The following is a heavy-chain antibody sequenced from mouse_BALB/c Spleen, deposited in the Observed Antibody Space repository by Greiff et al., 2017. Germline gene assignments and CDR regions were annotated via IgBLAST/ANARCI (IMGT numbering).Heavy chain of an antibody. CDR2: IYPSDSYT. CDR1: GYTFTSYW. V-gene: IGHV1-69*02. CDR3: TRSGYYGNFYAMDY. D-gene: IGHD2-1*01. Sequence: VQLQQPGAELVRPGASVKLSCKASGYTFTSYWINWVKQRPGQGLEWIGNIYPSDSYTNYNQKFKDKATLTVDKSSSTAYMQLSSPTSEDSAVYYCTRSGYYGNFYAMDYWGQGTSVTVSS. J-gene: IGHJ4*01.